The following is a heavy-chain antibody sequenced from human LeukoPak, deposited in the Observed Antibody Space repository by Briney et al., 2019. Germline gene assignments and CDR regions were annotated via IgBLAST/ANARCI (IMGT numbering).Heavy chain of an antibody. CDR3: ARYLDGYNYDY. D-gene: IGHD5-24*01. V-gene: IGHV3-11*01. CDR2: IRCSGSTI. CDR1: GFTFSDYY. J-gene: IGHJ4*02. Sequence: PGGSLTLSCAASGFTFSDYYRSWIRQAPGKGLEWVSYIRCSGSTIYYADSVKGRFTISRDNAKNSLYVQMNSLRAEDTAVYYCARYLDGYNYDYWGQGTLVTVSS.